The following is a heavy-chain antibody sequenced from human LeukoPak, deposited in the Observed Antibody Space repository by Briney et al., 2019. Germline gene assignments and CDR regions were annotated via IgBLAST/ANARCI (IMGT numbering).Heavy chain of an antibody. CDR3: ARGDSSGPYNWFDP. V-gene: IGHV4-39*01. Sequence: SETLSLTCTVSGDSISSSGYYWGWIRQSPGKGLEWIGSTYYSGSTHYNPSLKRRVTISVDTSKNQFSLKLNSVTAADTAVYHCARGDSSGPYNWFDPWGQGTLVTVSS. CDR1: GDSISSSGYY. D-gene: IGHD6-19*01. CDR2: TYYSGST. J-gene: IGHJ5*02.